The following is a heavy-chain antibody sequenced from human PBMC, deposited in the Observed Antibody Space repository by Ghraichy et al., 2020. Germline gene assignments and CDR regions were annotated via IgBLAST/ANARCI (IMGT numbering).Heavy chain of an antibody. J-gene: IGHJ6*02. CDR2: ISAYNGNT. D-gene: IGHD3-3*01. Sequence: ASVKVSCKASGYTFTSYGISWVRQAPGQGLEWMGWISAYNGNTNYAQKLQGRVTMTTDTSTSTAYMELRSLRSDDTAVYYCARDQVETIFGVVIMYGMDVWGQGTTVTVSS. CDR1: GYTFTSYG. V-gene: IGHV1-18*04. CDR3: ARDQVETIFGVVIMYGMDV.